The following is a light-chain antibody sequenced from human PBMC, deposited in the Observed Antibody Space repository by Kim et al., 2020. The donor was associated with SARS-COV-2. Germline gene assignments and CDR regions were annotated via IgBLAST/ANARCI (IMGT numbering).Light chain of an antibody. V-gene: IGLV1-44*01. CDR3: ATWDDSLDVWM. Sequence: GHRVTISCSGSSSNIGSNTVNWYQQFPGTAPQLLIDTDDRRPAGVSDRVSCSKSGTSASLAISALRSEDEADYYCATWDDSLDVWMFGGGTQLTVL. CDR2: TDD. J-gene: IGLJ3*02. CDR1: SSNIGSNT.